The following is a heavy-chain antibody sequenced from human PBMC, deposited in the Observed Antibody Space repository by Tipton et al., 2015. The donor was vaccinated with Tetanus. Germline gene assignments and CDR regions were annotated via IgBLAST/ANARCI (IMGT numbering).Heavy chain of an antibody. D-gene: IGHD2-2*01. CDR1: GGSLRSGNYQ. CDR3: ARRSYCSSSRCFDAFDL. V-gene: IGHV4-61*01. J-gene: IGHJ3*01. CDR2: ISYSGST. Sequence: TLSLTCTVSGGSLRSGNYQWNWIRQPPGKGLEWLAYISYSGSTNSNYSLKSRITISQDTSKNQISLKLSSVTAADTAVYYCARRSYCSSSRCFDAFDLWGQGTMVTVSS.